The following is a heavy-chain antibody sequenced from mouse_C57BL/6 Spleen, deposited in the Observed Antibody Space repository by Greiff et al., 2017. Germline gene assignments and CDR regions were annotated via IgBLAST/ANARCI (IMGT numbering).Heavy chain of an antibody. V-gene: IGHV1-80*01. CDR1: GYAFSRYW. J-gene: IGHJ1*03. CDR3: ARSNSNYGYFDV. D-gene: IGHD2-5*01. CDR2: IYPGDGDT. Sequence: VNVVESGAELVKPGASVQISCKASGYAFSRYWMNWVKQRPGKGLEWIGQIYPGDGDTNYNGKFKGKATLTADKASSTAYMQLSSLTSEDSAVYFCARSNSNYGYFDVWGTGTTVTVSS.